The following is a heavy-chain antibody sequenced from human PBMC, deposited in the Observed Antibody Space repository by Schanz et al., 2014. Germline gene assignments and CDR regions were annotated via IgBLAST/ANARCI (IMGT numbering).Heavy chain of an antibody. CDR1: GGTFSTYT. Sequence: QVQLVQSGAEVKKPGSSVKVSCKASGGTFSTYTISWVRQAPGQGLEWMGRIVPIAGITNYAQRFQGRVTITADRSTTTAYMELSGLRSEDTAVYYCARDRLECGAECYSVEVFEIWGQGTLVIVSS. V-gene: IGHV1-69*08. J-gene: IGHJ4*02. CDR2: IVPIAGIT. D-gene: IGHD2-21*01. CDR3: ARDRLECGAECYSVEVFEI.